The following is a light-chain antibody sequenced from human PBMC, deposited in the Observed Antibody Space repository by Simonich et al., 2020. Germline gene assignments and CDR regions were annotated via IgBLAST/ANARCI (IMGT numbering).Light chain of an antibody. CDR2: GAS. Sequence: EIVMTQSPATLSVSPGERATLSCRASQSVSSNLACYQQKPGQAPRLLISGASTRATGIPARFSGSGSGTEFTLTISSMQSEDFAVYYCQQYNNWPPWTFGQGTKVEIK. CDR3: QQYNNWPPWT. J-gene: IGKJ1*01. CDR1: QSVSSN. V-gene: IGKV3-15*01.